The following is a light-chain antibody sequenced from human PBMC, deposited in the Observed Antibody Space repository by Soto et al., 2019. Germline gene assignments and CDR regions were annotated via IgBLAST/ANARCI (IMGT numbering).Light chain of an antibody. CDR3: QQFSSDPPNT. V-gene: IGKV1-13*02. J-gene: IGKJ2*01. Sequence: AIQLTQSPSSLSASVGDRVTITCRASQGISGALAWYQQKPGKAPKLLIYDASTLESGVPSRFSGSGSGTDFTLAISSLQPEDFATYYCQQFSSDPPNTFGQGTKLEIK. CDR1: QGISGA. CDR2: DAS.